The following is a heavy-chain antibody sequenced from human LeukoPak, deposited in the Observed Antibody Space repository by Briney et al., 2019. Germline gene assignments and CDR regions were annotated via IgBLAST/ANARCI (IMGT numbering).Heavy chain of an antibody. CDR1: GFTFSSYG. D-gene: IGHD1-26*01. Sequence: GSLRLSCAASGFTFSSYGMHWVRQAPGKGLEWVAVISYDGSNKYYADSVKGRFTISRDNSKNTLYLQMNSLRAEDTAVYYCAKDHYSGRGYFDYWGQGTLVTVSS. CDR2: ISYDGSNK. J-gene: IGHJ4*02. CDR3: AKDHYSGRGYFDY. V-gene: IGHV3-30*18.